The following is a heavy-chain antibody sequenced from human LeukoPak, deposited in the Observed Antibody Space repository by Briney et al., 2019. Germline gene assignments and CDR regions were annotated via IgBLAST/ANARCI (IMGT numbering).Heavy chain of an antibody. D-gene: IGHD5-18*01. Sequence: SETLSLTCAVYGGSFSGYYWSWIRQPPGKGLEWIGEINHSGSTNYNPSLKSRVTISVDTSKNQFSLKLSSVTAADTAVYYCARVPWIQLWLHAFDIWGQGTMVTVSS. V-gene: IGHV4-34*01. CDR2: INHSGST. CDR3: ARVPWIQLWLHAFDI. J-gene: IGHJ3*02. CDR1: GGSFSGYY.